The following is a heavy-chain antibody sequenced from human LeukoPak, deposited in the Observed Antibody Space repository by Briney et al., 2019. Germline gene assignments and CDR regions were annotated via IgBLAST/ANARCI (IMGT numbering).Heavy chain of an antibody. CDR1: GFTVSSNY. Sequence: QPGGSLRLSCAASGFTVSSNYMSWVRQAPGKGLEWVSVIYSGGSTYYADSVKGRFTISRDSSKNSLYLYISSLTAEDTAVYYCARTVEGHFDFRGQGTLVTVSS. J-gene: IGHJ4*02. D-gene: IGHD5-24*01. CDR2: IYSGGST. V-gene: IGHV3-66*01. CDR3: ARTVEGHFDF.